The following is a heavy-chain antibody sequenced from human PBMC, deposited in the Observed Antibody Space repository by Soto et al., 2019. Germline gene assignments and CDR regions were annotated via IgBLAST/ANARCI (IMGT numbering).Heavy chain of an antibody. CDR1: GFTFSSYG. CDR2: IYYDGSNK. CDR3: ARSQYSSSWYPFDY. J-gene: IGHJ4*02. V-gene: IGHV3-33*01. D-gene: IGHD6-13*01. Sequence: QVQLVESGGGVVQPGRSLRLSCAASGFTFSSYGMHWVRQAPGKGLEWVAVIYYDGSNKYYADSVKCRFTICIDNSKNTLYLQMISLRAEDTAVFYCARSQYSSSWYPFDYWGQGTLVTVSS.